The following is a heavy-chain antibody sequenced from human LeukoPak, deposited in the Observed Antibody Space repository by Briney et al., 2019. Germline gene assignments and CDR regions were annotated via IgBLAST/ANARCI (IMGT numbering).Heavy chain of an antibody. D-gene: IGHD2-21*02. Sequence: GRSLRLSCAASGFTFSSYGMHWVRQAPGKGLEWVAVISYDGSNKYYADSVKGRFTISRDNSKNTLYLQMNSLRAEDTAVYYCAKGSDWYCGGDCSLQGDAFDIWGQGTVVTVSS. J-gene: IGHJ3*02. CDR2: ISYDGSNK. V-gene: IGHV3-30*18. CDR3: AKGSDWYCGGDCSLQGDAFDI. CDR1: GFTFSSYG.